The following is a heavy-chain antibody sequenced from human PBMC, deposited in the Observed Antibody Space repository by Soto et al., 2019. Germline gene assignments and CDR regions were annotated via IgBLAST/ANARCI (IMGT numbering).Heavy chain of an antibody. CDR1: CGSISSYY. J-gene: IGHJ6*02. V-gene: IGHV4-59*01. CDR3: ARGVRRAAAGRIYYYYGMDV. CDR2: IYYSGST. Sequence: SETLSLTCTVSCGSISSYYWSWIRQPPGKGLEWIGYIYYSGSTNYNPSLKSRVTISVDTSKNQFSLKLSSVTAADTAVYYCARGVRRAAAGRIYYYYGMDVWGQGTTVTVSS. D-gene: IGHD6-13*01.